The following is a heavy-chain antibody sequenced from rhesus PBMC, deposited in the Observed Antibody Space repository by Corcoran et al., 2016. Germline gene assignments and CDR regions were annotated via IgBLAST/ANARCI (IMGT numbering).Heavy chain of an antibody. CDR1: GCTFSSYG. CDR2: INNGGGRT. D-gene: IGHD2-27*01. J-gene: IGHJ4*01. Sequence: EVQLVETGGGLVQPGGSLKLSCAASGCTFSSYGMRWVCQAPGEGLEWVSAINNGGGRTSYADSVKVRFTISRDISKNTLSLQMNSLRAEDTAVYYCAKDQCSGIYCYFDYWGQGVLVTVSS. CDR3: AKDQCSGIYCYFDY. V-gene: IGHV3S5*01.